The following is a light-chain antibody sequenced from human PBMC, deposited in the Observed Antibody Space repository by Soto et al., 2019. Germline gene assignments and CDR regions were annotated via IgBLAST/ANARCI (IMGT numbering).Light chain of an antibody. Sequence: QSVLTQPASVSGSPGQSITISCTGTISDVGSYNLVSWYQQHPDKAPKLIIYEDIERPSGVSHRFSGSTSGNTASLTISGLQTEDDAKYCCCSYAGSSSVVFGGGTKLTVL. V-gene: IGLV2-23*01. J-gene: IGLJ2*01. CDR1: ISDVGSYNL. CDR2: EDI. CDR3: CSYAGSSSVV.